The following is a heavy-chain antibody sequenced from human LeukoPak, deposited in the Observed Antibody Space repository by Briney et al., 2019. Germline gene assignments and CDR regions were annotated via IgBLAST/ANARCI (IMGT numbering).Heavy chain of an antibody. J-gene: IGHJ6*03. CDR2: IYYTGST. CDR3: ARGRRDGYRLYYMDV. V-gene: IGHV4-39*01. D-gene: IGHD5-24*01. Sequence: SETLSLTCTVSGGSISSRSYYWGWIRQPPGKGLEWIGSIYYTGSTYYNPSLKSRVTISVDTSKNQFSLKLSSVTAADTSVYYCARGRRDGYRLYYMDVWGKGTTVTISS. CDR1: GGSISSRSYY.